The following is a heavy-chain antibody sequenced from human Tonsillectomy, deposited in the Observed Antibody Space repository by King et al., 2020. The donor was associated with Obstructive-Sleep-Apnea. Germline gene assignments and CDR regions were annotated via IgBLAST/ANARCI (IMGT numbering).Heavy chain of an antibody. V-gene: IGHV5-51*01. CDR3: AGKYCQKGGRPLCSFDP. CDR2: IYPGDSDT. CDR1: GYSFSNYW. D-gene: IGHD2-8*02. Sequence: VQLVESGAEVKKPGESLKISCKGSGYSFSNYWIGGLRQMPGKGLEWMGIIYPGDSDTRYSPSFQGRVTISAATSISSAYLQWSSLKASDTAMYYCAGKYCQKGGRPLCSFDPWGQGTLATVPS. J-gene: IGHJ5*02.